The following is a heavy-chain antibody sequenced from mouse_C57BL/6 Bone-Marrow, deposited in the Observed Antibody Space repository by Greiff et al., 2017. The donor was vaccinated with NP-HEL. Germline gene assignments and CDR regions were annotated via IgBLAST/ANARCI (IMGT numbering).Heavy chain of an antibody. CDR1: GFNIKDYY. CDR2: IDPEDGET. CDR3: ALTTVVATNWDSYAMDY. Sequence: VQLKESGAELVKPGASVKLSCTASGFNIKDYYMHWVKQRTEQGLEWIGRIDPEDGETKYAPKFQGKATITADTSSNTAYLQLSSLTSEDTAVYYCALTTVVATNWDSYAMDYWGQGTSVTVSS. D-gene: IGHD1-1*01. V-gene: IGHV14-2*01. J-gene: IGHJ4*01.